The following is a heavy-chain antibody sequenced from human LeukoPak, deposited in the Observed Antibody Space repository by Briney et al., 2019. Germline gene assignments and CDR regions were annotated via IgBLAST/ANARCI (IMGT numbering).Heavy chain of an antibody. Sequence: GGSLRLSCAASGFTFSRYSMNWVRQAPGKCVEWVSSISSSSSYIYYADSVKGRFTISRDNAKNSLYLQMNSLRAEDTAVYYCARESGVLRYFDWLNYFDYWGQGTLVTVSS. CDR3: ARESGVLRYFDWLNYFDY. CDR1: GFTFSRYS. V-gene: IGHV3-21*01. D-gene: IGHD3-9*01. CDR2: ISSSSSYI. J-gene: IGHJ4*02.